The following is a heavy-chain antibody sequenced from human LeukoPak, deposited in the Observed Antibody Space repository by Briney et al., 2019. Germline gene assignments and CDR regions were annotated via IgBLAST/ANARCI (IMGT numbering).Heavy chain of an antibody. D-gene: IGHD6-13*01. Sequence: SETLSLTCAVYGGSFSGYYWSWIRQPPGKGLEWIGEINHSGSTNYNPSLKSRVTISVDTSKNQFSLKLSSVTAADTAVYYCARLSYSSSWYFDPWGQGTLVTVSS. J-gene: IGHJ5*02. CDR3: ARLSYSSSWYFDP. CDR2: INHSGST. CDR1: GGSFSGYY. V-gene: IGHV4-34*01.